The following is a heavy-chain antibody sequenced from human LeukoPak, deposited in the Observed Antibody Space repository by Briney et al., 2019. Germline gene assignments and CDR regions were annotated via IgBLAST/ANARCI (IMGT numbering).Heavy chain of an antibody. D-gene: IGHD2-21*01. CDR3: ARDSADRRVVVITLPFDY. J-gene: IGHJ4*02. CDR1: GYTFTHHY. V-gene: IGHV1-2*06. CDR2: INPNSGGT. Sequence: ASVEVSCKASGYTFTHHYIHWVRQAPGQGLEWMGRINPNSGGTNYAQKFQGRVTLTRDSSISTAYMELSRLRSDDTAVYYCARDSADRRVVVITLPFDYWGQGTVVTVSS.